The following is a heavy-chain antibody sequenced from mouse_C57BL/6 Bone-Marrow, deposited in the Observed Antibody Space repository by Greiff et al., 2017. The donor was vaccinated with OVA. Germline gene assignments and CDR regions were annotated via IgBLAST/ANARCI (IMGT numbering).Heavy chain of an antibody. D-gene: IGHD1-1*01. V-gene: IGHV1-18*01. J-gene: IGHJ1*03. Sequence: EVNLVESGPELVKPGASVKIPCKASGYTFTDYNMDWVKQSHGKSLEWIGDINPNNGGTIYNQKFKGKATLTVDKSSSTAYMELRSLTSEDTAVYYCARRLRWYFDVWGTGTTVTVSS. CDR3: ARRLRWYFDV. CDR1: GYTFTDYN. CDR2: INPNNGGT.